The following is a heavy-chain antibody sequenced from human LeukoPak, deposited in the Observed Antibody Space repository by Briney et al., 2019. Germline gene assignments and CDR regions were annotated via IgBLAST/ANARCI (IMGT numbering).Heavy chain of an antibody. CDR3: ARDSVLLWFGELDY. CDR1: GYTFTGYY. Sequence: ASVKVSCKASGYTFTGYYMHWVRQAPGQGLEWMGWINPNSGGTNYAQKFQGRVTMTRDTYISTAYMELSRLRSDDTAVYYCARDSVLLWFGELDYWGQGTLVTVSS. CDR2: INPNSGGT. D-gene: IGHD3-10*01. J-gene: IGHJ4*02. V-gene: IGHV1-2*02.